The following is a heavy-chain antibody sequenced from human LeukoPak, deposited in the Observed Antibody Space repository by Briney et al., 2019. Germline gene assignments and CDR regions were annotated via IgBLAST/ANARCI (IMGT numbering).Heavy chain of an antibody. V-gene: IGHV3-43*02. CDR2: ISGDGGST. J-gene: IGHJ4*02. Sequence: PGGSLRLSCAASGFTFDDYAMHWVRQAPGKGLEWVSLISGDGGSTYYADSAKGRFTISRDNSKNSLYLQMNSLTTEDTALYYCAKDRGGYSYAADYWGQGTLVTVSS. CDR1: GFTFDDYA. CDR3: AKDRGGYSYAADY. D-gene: IGHD5-18*01.